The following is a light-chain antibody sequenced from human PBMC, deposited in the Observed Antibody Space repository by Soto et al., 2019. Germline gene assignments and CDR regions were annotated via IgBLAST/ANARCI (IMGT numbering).Light chain of an antibody. V-gene: IGKV3-15*01. Sequence: EIVMTQSPATLSVSPGERATLSCRASQSVSSNLAWYQLKPGQAPRLLIYGASTRATGIPAMFSGSGSGTEFTLTISSLQSEDFAVYYCQQYNNWPPRYTFGQGTKLEIK. CDR1: QSVSSN. CDR3: QQYNNWPPRYT. J-gene: IGKJ2*01. CDR2: GAS.